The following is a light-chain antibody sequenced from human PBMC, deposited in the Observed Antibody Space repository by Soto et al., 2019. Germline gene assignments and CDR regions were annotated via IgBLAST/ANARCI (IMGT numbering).Light chain of an antibody. CDR2: DVS. Sequence: DIQMTQSPSTLSASVGDRVTITCRASQNVTTWLAWYQQQPGKAPKLLLYDVSNLESGVPSRFSGRGSGTEFTLTISSLQSDDFATYYCQQYDSYRTFDQGTKVEIK. V-gene: IGKV1-5*01. CDR3: QQYDSYRT. CDR1: QNVTTW. J-gene: IGKJ1*01.